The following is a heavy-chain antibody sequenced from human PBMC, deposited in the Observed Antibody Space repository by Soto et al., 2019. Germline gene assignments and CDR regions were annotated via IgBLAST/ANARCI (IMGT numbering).Heavy chain of an antibody. V-gene: IGHV3-7*01. CDR1: GFTFSSYW. CDR2: IKQDGSEK. J-gene: IGHJ4*02. CDR3: ASTPAILTGTQFFDY. D-gene: IGHD3-9*01. Sequence: GGSLRLSCAASGFTFSSYWMSWVRQAPGKGLEWVANIKQDGSEKYYVDSVKGRFTISRDNAKNSLYLQMNSLRAEDTAVYYCASTPAILTGTQFFDYWGQGTLVTVSS.